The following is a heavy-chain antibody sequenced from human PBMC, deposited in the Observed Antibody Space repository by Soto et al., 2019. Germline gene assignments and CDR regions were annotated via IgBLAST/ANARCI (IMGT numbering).Heavy chain of an antibody. CDR3: ARDLVAGYYNVLGY. J-gene: IGHJ4*02. Sequence: GGSLRLSCAASGLTFSSYWMHWVRQAPGKGLEWVAVLSYDVRNKFYADSVKGRFTISRDNAKNTLYLQMNSLTTEDTAVYYCARDLVAGYYNVLGYWGQGTLVTVSS. CDR1: GLTFSSYW. V-gene: IGHV3-30*03. D-gene: IGHD3-9*01. CDR2: LSYDVRNK.